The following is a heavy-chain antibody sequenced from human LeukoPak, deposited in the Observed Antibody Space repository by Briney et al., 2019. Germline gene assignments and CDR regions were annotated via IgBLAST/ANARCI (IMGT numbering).Heavy chain of an antibody. CDR1: GFTVSSKY. CDR2: IYGGGTT. J-gene: IGHJ4*02. D-gene: IGHD1-26*01. V-gene: IGHV3-66*01. CDR3: ARDWDPDY. Sequence: PGGSLRLSCAASGFTVSSKYMSWVRQAPGKGLECVSVIYGGGTTFYADSVKGRFTISRDNSENTLYLQMNSLRVEDTALYYCARDWDPDYWGQGTLVTVSS.